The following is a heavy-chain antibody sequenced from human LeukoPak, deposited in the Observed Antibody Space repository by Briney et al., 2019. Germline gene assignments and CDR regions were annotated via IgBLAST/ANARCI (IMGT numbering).Heavy chain of an antibody. J-gene: IGHJ4*02. D-gene: IGHD6-19*01. V-gene: IGHV3-30-3*01. CDR1: GFAFSNYA. CDR2: ISYDGSDK. CDR3: AKDLLDWYSSGWYFEY. Sequence: GGSLRLSCAASGFAFSNYAMHGVRQAPGKGLEWVAVISYDGSDKYYADSVKGRFTISRDNSKNTLYLQMNSLRAEDTAVYYCAKDLLDWYSSGWYFEYWGQGTLVTVSS.